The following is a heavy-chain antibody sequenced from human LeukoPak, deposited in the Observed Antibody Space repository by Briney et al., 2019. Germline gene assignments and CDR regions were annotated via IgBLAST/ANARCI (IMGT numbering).Heavy chain of an antibody. V-gene: IGHV3-33*01. CDR3: AREVAVAGRTGYFDL. D-gene: IGHD6-19*01. J-gene: IGHJ2*01. CDR1: GFTFSSYG. Sequence: GGSLRLSCAASGFTFSSYGMHWVRQAPGKGLEWVAVIWYDGSNKYYADSVKGRFTISRDNFKNTLYLQMNSLRAEDTAVYYCAREVAVAGRTGYFDLWGRGTLVTVSS. CDR2: IWYDGSNK.